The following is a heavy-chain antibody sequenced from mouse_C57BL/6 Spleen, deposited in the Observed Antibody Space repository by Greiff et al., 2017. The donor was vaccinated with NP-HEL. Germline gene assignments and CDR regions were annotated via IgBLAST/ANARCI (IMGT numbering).Heavy chain of an antibody. Sequence: VQLQQSGAELVRPGTSVKVSCKASGYAFTNYLIEWVKQRPGQGLEWIGVINPGSGGTNYNEKFKGKATLTADKSSSTAYMQLSSLTSEDSAVYFCARSGITTVVEGFDYWGQSTTLTVSS. J-gene: IGHJ2*01. CDR2: INPGSGGT. V-gene: IGHV1-54*01. CDR1: GYAFTNYL. D-gene: IGHD1-1*01. CDR3: ARSGITTVVEGFDY.